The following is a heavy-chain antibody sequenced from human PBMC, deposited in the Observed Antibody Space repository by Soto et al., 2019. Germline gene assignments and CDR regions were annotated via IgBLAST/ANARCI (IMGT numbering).Heavy chain of an antibody. D-gene: IGHD1-26*01. J-gene: IGHJ6*02. CDR1: GYTFTGYY. V-gene: IGHV1-2*02. CDR3: ARAAGWYVRWELRNGMDV. CDR2: INPNSGGT. Sequence: APVKFSCKASGYTFTGYYMHCVRQAPGQGLEWMGWINPNSGGTNYAQKFQGRVTMTRDTSISTAYMELSRLRSDDTAVYYCARAAGWYVRWELRNGMDVWGQGTTVTVSS.